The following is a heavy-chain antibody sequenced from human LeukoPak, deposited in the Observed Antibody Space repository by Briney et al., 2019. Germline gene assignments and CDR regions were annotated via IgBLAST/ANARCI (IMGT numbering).Heavy chain of an antibody. CDR1: GFTFDDYT. CDR2: ISWDGGSA. J-gene: IGHJ4*02. CDR3: AKEGGSYGWFDY. Sequence: PGGSLRLSCAASGFTFDDYTMHWVRQGPGKGLEWVSLISWDGGSAYYADSVKGRFTISRDNSKNTLYLQMNSLRAEDTAVYYCAKEGGSYGWFDYWGQGTLVTVSS. V-gene: IGHV3-43*01. D-gene: IGHD5-18*01.